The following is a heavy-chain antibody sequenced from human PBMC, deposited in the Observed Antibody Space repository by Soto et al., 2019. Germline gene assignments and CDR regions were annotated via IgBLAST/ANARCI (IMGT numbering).Heavy chain of an antibody. V-gene: IGHV3-33*01. Sequence: QVQLVESGGGVAQPGGSLRLSCAASGFTFSRYGMHWVRQAPGKGLEWVAVIWTDGSYEYYADSVMGRFTISRDNSKNTLYLQMNSLRAEDTAVYYCARAGHDSSGYYYGGLAYWGPGTLVTVSS. CDR1: GFTFSRYG. D-gene: IGHD3-22*01. J-gene: IGHJ4*02. CDR2: IWTDGSYE. CDR3: ARAGHDSSGYYYGGLAY.